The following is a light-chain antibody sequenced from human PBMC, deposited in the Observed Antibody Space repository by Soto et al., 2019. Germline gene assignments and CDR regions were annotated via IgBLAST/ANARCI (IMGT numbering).Light chain of an antibody. Sequence: QAVVTQERSLTVSPGGTVTLTCGSNTGAVTSGHYPYWFQQKPGQAPRTLIYDTNIKHSWTPARFSGSLLGGKAALTLSGAQPEVEAEYYCLLNSGGIVFGGGTKLTVL. V-gene: IGLV7-46*01. CDR3: LLNSGGIV. J-gene: IGLJ2*01. CDR1: TGAVTSGHY. CDR2: DTN.